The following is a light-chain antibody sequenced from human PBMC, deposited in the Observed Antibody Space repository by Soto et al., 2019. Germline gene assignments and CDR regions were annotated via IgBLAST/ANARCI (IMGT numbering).Light chain of an antibody. Sequence: QSALTQPPSVSGAPGHRVTISCAGSSSNIGANYAVHWYQQLPGTAPKLLIYDYNKRPSGVPDRFSGSKSGTSASLAITGLQAEDEADYYCKSYDRSLTGWVFGTGTKVTVL. J-gene: IGLJ1*01. CDR1: SSNIGANYA. CDR2: DYN. CDR3: KSYDRSLTGWV. V-gene: IGLV1-40*01.